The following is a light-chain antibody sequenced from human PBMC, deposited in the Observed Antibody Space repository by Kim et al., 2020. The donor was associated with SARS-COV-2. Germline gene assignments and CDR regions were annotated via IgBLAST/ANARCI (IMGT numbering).Light chain of an antibody. CDR1: QNIIDY. V-gene: IGKV1-39*01. CDR2: GAS. J-gene: IGKJ2*02. Sequence: DIQMTQSPSSLSASVGDRVTITCRASQNIIDYLNWYQHKPGKAPKVLIYGASNLQSGVPSRFSGSGSGTAFSLTISGLQPEDFAIYYCQQSYSSPWTLGQGTKLEI. CDR3: QQSYSSPWT.